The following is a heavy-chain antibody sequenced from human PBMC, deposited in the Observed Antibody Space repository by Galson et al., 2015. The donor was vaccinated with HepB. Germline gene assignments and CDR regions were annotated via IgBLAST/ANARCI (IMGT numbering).Heavy chain of an antibody. Sequence: SVKVSCKASGYTFTSYGISWVRQAPGQGLEWMGWISAYNGNANYAQKLQGRVTMTTDTSTSTAYMELRSLRSDATAVYYCARVPLARATNGVCYPRFDPWGQGTLVTVSS. CDR1: GYTFTSYG. J-gene: IGHJ5*02. CDR3: ARVPLARATNGVCYPRFDP. CDR2: ISAYNGNA. V-gene: IGHV1-18*04. D-gene: IGHD2-8*01.